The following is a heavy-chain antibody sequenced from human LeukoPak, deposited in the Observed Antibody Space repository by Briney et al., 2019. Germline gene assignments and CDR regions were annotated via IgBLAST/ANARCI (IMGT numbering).Heavy chain of an antibody. J-gene: IGHJ4*02. V-gene: IGHV4-39*07. CDR1: GGSISSSSYY. D-gene: IGHD1-26*01. CDR2: IYYSGST. CDR3: ARVWSDSGSYYDDRGAFDY. Sequence: SETLSLTCSVSGGSISSSSYYWGWIRQPPGKGLEWIGNIYYSGSTYYHPSLNSRVTISVDTSKNQFSLNLSSVTAADTAVYYCARVWSDSGSYYDDRGAFDYWGQGTLVTVSS.